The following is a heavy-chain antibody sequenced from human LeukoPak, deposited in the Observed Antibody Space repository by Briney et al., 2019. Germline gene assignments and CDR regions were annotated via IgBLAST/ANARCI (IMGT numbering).Heavy chain of an antibody. J-gene: IGHJ4*02. Sequence: GGSLRLSCAASGFTFSSYSMDWVRQAPGKGLEWVSSISGISSYKYHADSLKGRFTISRDNAKNSLYLQMNSLRAEDTAVYYCARVFIGDYGDYQFDYWGQGTLVTVSS. V-gene: IGHV3-21*01. CDR3: ARVFIGDYGDYQFDY. CDR2: ISGISSYK. CDR1: GFTFSSYS. D-gene: IGHD4-17*01.